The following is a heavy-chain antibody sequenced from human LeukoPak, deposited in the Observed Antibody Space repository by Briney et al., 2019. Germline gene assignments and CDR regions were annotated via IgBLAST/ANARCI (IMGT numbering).Heavy chain of an antibody. CDR1: GYTFTGYY. CDR2: IDPNSGGT. CDR3: ARDHRQLVSQGVNWFDP. V-gene: IGHV1-2*02. D-gene: IGHD6-6*01. Sequence: ASVKVSCKTSGYTFTGYYMHWMRQAPGQGLEWMGWIDPNSGGTKYSQKFQGRVTMTRDTSINTAYMELSSLRSDDTALYYCARDHRQLVSQGVNWFDPWGQGTLVTVSS. J-gene: IGHJ5*02.